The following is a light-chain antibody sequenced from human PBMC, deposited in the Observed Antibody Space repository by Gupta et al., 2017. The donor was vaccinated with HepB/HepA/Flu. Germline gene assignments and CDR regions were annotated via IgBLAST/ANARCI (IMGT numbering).Light chain of an antibody. CDR1: QSVLYNSNNKNY. V-gene: IGKV4-1*01. CDR2: WAA. Sequence: IVMTQSPDSLAVSLGERATINCKSSQSVLYNSNNKNYLAWDQQKSGQPPKLLIYWAATRESGVPDRCSGGGSGTNFTLTISSLQVEDVAVYFCQQYYGSPLTFGGGTKVEIK. J-gene: IGKJ4*01. CDR3: QQYYGSPLT.